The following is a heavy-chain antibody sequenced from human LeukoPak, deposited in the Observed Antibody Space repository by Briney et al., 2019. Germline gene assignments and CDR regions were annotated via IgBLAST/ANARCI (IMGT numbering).Heavy chain of an antibody. Sequence: SETLSLTCTVSGGSISSYYWSWIRQPQGKGLEWIGYIYYSGSTNYNPSLKSRVTISVDTSKNQFSLKLSSVTAADTAVYYCAREGSDTVTTGGFFDYWGQGALVTVSS. CDR3: AREGSDTVTTGGFFDY. J-gene: IGHJ4*02. D-gene: IGHD4-17*01. V-gene: IGHV4-59*01. CDR2: IYYSGST. CDR1: GGSISSYY.